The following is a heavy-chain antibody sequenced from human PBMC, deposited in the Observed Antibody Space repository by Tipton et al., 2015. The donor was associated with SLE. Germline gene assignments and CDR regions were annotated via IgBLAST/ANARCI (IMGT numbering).Heavy chain of an antibody. J-gene: IGHJ6*03. CDR1: GYSFTTYW. V-gene: IGHV5-10-1*01. D-gene: IGHD3/OR15-3a*01. CDR2: IDPTDSYT. CDR3: ASGHFYYYYMDV. Sequence: QLVQSGAEVKKPGESLRISCKGSGYSFTTYWISWVRQMPGKGLEWMGRIDPTDSYTKYSPSFQGHVTISADKSISTAYLQWSSLKASDTAMYYCASGHFYYYYMDVWGKGTTVTVSS.